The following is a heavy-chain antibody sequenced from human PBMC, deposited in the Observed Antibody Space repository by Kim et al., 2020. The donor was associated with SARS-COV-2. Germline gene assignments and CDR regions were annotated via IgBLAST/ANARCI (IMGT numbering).Heavy chain of an antibody. CDR2: ISGGSNSI. CDR3: ARGERGQMGLSLD. J-gene: IGHJ1*01. D-gene: IGHD1-26*01. Sequence: GGSLRLSCAASGFTFDIYSMNWVRQAPGKGLEWVSSISGGSNSIYYAASMKGRFTISRDNSKNSLYLQMNSLRAEDTAVYYCARGERGQMGLSLDWGQGTLVTVSS. V-gene: IGHV3-21*01. CDR1: GFTFDIYS.